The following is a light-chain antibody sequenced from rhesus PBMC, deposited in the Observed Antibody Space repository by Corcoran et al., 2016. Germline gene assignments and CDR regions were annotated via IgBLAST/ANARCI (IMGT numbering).Light chain of an antibody. CDR2: GPS. CDR3: QQSSNLWT. CDR1: QSVGSS. J-gene: IGKJ1*01. Sequence: ETVVTQSPATLSLSPGERATLSCRASQSVGSSFAWYQQKPGQGPRLLIYGPSSRATGIQERFSGTGSGTDVTLTSRSLEPEDVGIYYCQQSSNLWTFGQGTKVEIK. V-gene: IGKV3-24*04.